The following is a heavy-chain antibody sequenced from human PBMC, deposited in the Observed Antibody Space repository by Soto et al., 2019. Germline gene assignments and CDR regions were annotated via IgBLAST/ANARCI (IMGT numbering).Heavy chain of an antibody. V-gene: IGHV1-69*01. CDR3: ARHHGGSSFLDY. D-gene: IGHD6-13*01. J-gene: IGHJ4*02. Sequence: SVKVSCKASGGTFSSYAISWVRQAPGQGLEWMGRIIPIIGTANYAQKFQGRVTITADESTSTAHTELSSLRQEDTAVYSCARHHGGSSFLDYWGKCTLVTVSS. CDR1: GGTFSSYA. CDR2: IIPIIGTA.